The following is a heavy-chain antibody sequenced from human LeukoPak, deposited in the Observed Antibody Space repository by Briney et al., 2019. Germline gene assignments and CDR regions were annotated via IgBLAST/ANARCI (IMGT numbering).Heavy chain of an antibody. V-gene: IGHV4-4*07. CDR1: GGSISSYY. D-gene: IGHD5-12*01. CDR3: ARGLGVSGYSGYRAANWFDP. CDR2: IYTSGST. Sequence: SETLSLTCTVCGGSISSYYWSWIRQPAGKGLEWIGRIYTSGSTNYNPSLKSRVTMSVDTSKNQFSLKLSSVTAADTAVYYCARGLGVSGYSGYRAANWFDPWGQGTLVTVSS. J-gene: IGHJ5*02.